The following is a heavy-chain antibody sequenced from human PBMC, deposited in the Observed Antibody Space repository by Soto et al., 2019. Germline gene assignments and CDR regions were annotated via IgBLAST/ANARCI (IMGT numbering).Heavy chain of an antibody. CDR1: GFTFTSYA. J-gene: IGHJ4*02. V-gene: IGHV3-23*01. CDR3: AKHEGYCRGGACYFGYYFDY. D-gene: IGHD2-15*01. Sequence: GGSLRLSCAASGFTFTSYAMSWVRQAPGKGLEWVSGISGSGGTTYYADSVKGRFTISRDNSKDTLYLQMNSLRAEDTAVYCCAKHEGYCRGGACYFGYYFDYWGQGTLVTVSS. CDR2: ISGSGGTT.